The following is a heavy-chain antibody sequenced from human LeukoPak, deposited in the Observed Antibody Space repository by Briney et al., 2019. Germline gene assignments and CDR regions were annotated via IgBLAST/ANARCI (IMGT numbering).Heavy chain of an antibody. CDR1: GGSISSGGYY. Sequence: PSETLPLTCTVSGGSISSGGYYWSWIRQHPGKGLEWIGYIYYSGSTYYNPSLKSRVTISVDTSKNQFSLKLSSVTAADTAVYYCAGYDSSGYYVDYWGQGTLVTVSS. CDR2: IYYSGST. CDR3: AGYDSSGYYVDY. V-gene: IGHV4-31*03. J-gene: IGHJ4*02. D-gene: IGHD3-22*01.